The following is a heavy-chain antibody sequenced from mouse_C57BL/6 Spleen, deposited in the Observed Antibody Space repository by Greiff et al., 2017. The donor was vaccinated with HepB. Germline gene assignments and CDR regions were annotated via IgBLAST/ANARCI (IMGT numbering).Heavy chain of an antibody. CDR3: ARPYGDAMDY. CDR1: GYAFSSSW. D-gene: IGHD1-1*01. Sequence: SGPELVKPGASVKISCKASGYAFSSSWMNWVKQRPGKGLEWIGRIYPGDGDTNYNGKFKGKATLTADKSSSTAYMQLSSLTSEDSAVYFCARPYGDAMDYWGQGTSVTVSS. J-gene: IGHJ4*01. V-gene: IGHV1-82*01. CDR2: IYPGDGDT.